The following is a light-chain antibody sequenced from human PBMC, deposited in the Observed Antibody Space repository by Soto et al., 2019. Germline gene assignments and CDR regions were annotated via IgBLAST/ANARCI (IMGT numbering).Light chain of an antibody. CDR3: QQLGSSPGFT. CDR2: AAS. V-gene: IGKV3-20*01. J-gene: IGKJ3*01. CDR1: QSINNRY. Sequence: EIVLTQSPGTLSLSPGERATLSCRAGQSINNRYLAWYQQKPGQAPRLLIYAASSRATGIPDRFSGSGSGTDFTLTISRLEPEDFAVYYCQQLGSSPGFTFGPGTKVDIK.